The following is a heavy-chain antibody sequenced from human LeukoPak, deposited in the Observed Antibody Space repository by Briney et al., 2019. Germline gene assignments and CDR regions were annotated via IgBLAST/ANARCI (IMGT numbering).Heavy chain of an antibody. J-gene: IGHJ4*02. CDR2: IYYSGST. D-gene: IGHD3-10*01. Sequence: SETLSLTCTVSGGSISSGGYYWSWIRQHPGKGLEWIGYIYYSGSTYYNPSLKSRVTISVDTSKNQFSLKLSSVTAADTAVYYCARELWFGELSYFDYWGQGTLVTVSS. CDR1: GGSISSGGYY. CDR3: ARELWFGELSYFDY. V-gene: IGHV4-31*03.